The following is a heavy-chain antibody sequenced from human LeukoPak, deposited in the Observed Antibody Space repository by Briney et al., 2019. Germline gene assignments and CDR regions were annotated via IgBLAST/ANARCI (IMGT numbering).Heavy chain of an antibody. J-gene: IGHJ6*02. CDR2: ISWNSGSI. Sequence: GGSLRLSCAASGFTFDDYAMHWVRQAPGKGLEWVSGISWNSGSIGYADSVKGRFTISRDNAKNSLYLQMNSLRAEDTAVYYCAKCSSTSCYRYYYYGMDVWGQGTTVTVSS. V-gene: IGHV3-9*01. D-gene: IGHD2-2*01. CDR1: GFTFDDYA. CDR3: AKCSSTSCYRYYYYGMDV.